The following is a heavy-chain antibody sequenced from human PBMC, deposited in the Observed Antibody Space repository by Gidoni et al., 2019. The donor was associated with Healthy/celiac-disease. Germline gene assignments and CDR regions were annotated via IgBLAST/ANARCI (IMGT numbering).Heavy chain of an antibody. CDR3: AKDSQLAGGTNWFDP. V-gene: IGHV3-23*01. J-gene: IGHJ5*02. CDR2: ISGSGGST. D-gene: IGHD6-6*01. CDR1: GLTFSSYA. Sequence: EVQLLESGGGLVQPGGSLRLSCSASGLTFSSYAMSWVRQAPGKGLEWVSAISGSGGSTYYADSVKGRFIISRDNSKNTLYLQMNSLRAEDTAVYYCAKDSQLAGGTNWFDPWGQVTLVTVSS.